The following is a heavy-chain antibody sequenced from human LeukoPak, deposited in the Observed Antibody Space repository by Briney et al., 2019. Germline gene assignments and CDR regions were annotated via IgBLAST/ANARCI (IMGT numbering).Heavy chain of an antibody. D-gene: IGHD6-19*01. CDR3: ASGPGSGWYSG. Sequence: SETLSLTCTVTGGSISSYYWSWIRQPPGKGLEWIGYIYDSGSTNYNPSLKSRVTISVDTSKNQFSLKVSSVTAADTAVYYCASGPGSGWYSGWGQGTLVTVSS. V-gene: IGHV4-59*01. J-gene: IGHJ4*02. CDR1: GGSISSYY. CDR2: IYDSGST.